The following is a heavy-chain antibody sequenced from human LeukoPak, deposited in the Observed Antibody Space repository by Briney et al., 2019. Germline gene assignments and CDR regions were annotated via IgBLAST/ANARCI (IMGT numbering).Heavy chain of an antibody. V-gene: IGHV3-23*01. Sequence: PGGSLRLSCAAYGFTFSAYAMSWVRQAPGKGLEWVSGISVSGSSTHYADSVKGRFTISRDNSNNTLYLQMNSLRAEDTAVYYCAKYGRSSWFYLDCWGQGILVTVSS. CDR3: AKYGRSSWFYLDC. D-gene: IGHD6-13*01. CDR1: GFTFSAYA. J-gene: IGHJ4*02. CDR2: ISVSGSST.